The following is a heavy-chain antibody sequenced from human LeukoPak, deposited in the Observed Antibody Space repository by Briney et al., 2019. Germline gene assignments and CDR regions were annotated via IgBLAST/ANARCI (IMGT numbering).Heavy chain of an antibody. Sequence: SVKVSCKASGYTFTSYYMHWVRQAPGQGLEWMGRIIPILGIANYAQKFQGRVTITADKSTSTAYMELSSLRSEDTAVYYCARAPSSVSAMVRYYYYGMDVWGQGTTVTVSS. V-gene: IGHV1-69*04. D-gene: IGHD5-18*01. CDR1: GYTFTSYY. CDR2: IIPILGIA. CDR3: ARAPSSVSAMVRYYYYGMDV. J-gene: IGHJ6*02.